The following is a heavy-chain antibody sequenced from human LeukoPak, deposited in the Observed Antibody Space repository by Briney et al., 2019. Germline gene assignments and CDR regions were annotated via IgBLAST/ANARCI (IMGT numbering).Heavy chain of an antibody. CDR2: IYSGGST. CDR1: GFTVSSNY. CDR3: ARDSLVVVAATHYYGMDV. Sequence: GGSLRLSCAASGFTVSSNYMSWVRQAPGKGLEWVSVIYSGGSTYYADSVKGRFTISRDNSKNTLYLQMNSLRAEDTAVYYCARDSLVVVAATHYYGMDVWGQGTTVTVSS. J-gene: IGHJ6*02. D-gene: IGHD2-15*01. V-gene: IGHV3-53*05.